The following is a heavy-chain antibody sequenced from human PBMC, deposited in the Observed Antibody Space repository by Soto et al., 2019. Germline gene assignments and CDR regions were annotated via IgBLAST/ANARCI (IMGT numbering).Heavy chain of an antibody. V-gene: IGHV4-34*01. D-gene: IGHD3-10*01. CDR1: GGSFSGYY. CDR3: ARGRPLYGSGSYFYYYYYYMDV. J-gene: IGHJ6*03. CDR2: INHSGST. Sequence: SETLSLTCAVYGGSFSGYYWSWIRQPPGKGLEWIGEINHSGSTDYNPSLKSRVTISVDTSKNQFSLKLSPVTAADTAVYYCARGRPLYGSGSYFYYYYYYMDVWGKGTTVTVSS.